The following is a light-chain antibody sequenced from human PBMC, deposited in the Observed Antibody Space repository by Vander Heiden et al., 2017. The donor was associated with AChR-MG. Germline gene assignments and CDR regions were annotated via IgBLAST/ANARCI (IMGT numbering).Light chain of an antibody. CDR1: QGLVHSDGNTY. CDR2: RVS. V-gene: IGKV2-30*02. Sequence: DVVMTQSPLSLPVTLGQPASISCRSSQGLVHSDGNTYLNWFQQRPGQSPRRLIYRVSNRDSGVPDRFSGSGSGTDFTLKISGVEAEDVGVYYCMQGTHWPRTFGQGTKVEIK. J-gene: IGKJ1*01. CDR3: MQGTHWPRT.